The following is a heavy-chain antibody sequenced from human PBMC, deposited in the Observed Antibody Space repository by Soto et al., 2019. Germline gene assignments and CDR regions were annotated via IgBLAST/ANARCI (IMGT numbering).Heavy chain of an antibody. Sequence: ASVKVSCKASGYTFTSYGISWVRQAPGQGLEWMGWISAYNGNTNYAQKLQGRVTITRDTSASIAYMELSSLRSEDTAVYYCARDILFDYWGQGTLVTVSS. CDR3: ARDILFDY. CDR1: GYTFTSYG. V-gene: IGHV1-18*01. CDR2: ISAYNGNT. D-gene: IGHD2-15*01. J-gene: IGHJ4*02.